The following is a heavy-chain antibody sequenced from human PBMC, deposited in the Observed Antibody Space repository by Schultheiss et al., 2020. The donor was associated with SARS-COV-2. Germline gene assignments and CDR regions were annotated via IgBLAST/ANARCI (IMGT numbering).Heavy chain of an antibody. V-gene: IGHV4-4*07. CDR1: GGSISSYY. D-gene: IGHD3-22*01. Sequence: SETLSLTCTVSGGSISSYYWSWIRQPAGKGLEWIGEINHSGSTNYNPSLKSRVTMSVDTSKNQFSLKLSSVTAADTAVYYCARDALPYYYDSSGSVYYYYYYMDVWGKGTTVTVSS. J-gene: IGHJ6*03. CDR3: ARDALPYYYDSSGSVYYYYYYMDV. CDR2: INHSGST.